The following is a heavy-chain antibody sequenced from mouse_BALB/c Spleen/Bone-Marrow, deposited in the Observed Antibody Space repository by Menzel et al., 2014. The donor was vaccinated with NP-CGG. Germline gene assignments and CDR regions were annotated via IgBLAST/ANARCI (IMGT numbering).Heavy chain of an antibody. CDR1: GYTFTDYA. CDR2: ISGYYGDA. CDR3: ARSGKVRNAMDY. D-gene: IGHD2-14*01. J-gene: IGHJ4*01. Sequence: VQLVESGAELVRPGVSVKISCKGSGYTFTDYAIHWEKQSHAKSLEWIGLISGYYGDAIYNQKFKGKATMTVDKSSSTAYMDLARLTSEDSAIYYCARSGKVRNAMDYWGQGTSVTVSS. V-gene: IGHV1S137*01.